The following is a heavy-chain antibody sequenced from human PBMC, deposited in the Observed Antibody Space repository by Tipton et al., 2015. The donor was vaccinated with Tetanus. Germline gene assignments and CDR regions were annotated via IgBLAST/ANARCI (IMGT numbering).Heavy chain of an antibody. J-gene: IGHJ4*02. Sequence: SLRLSCTASGFTFGDYAMSWFRQAPGKGLEWVGFISSKAYGGTTEYAASVKGRFTISRDDSKSIAYLQMNSLKTEDTAVYYCTRDLEAMGMIVVVTPLDYWGQGTLVTVSS. D-gene: IGHD3-22*01. CDR3: TRDLEAMGMIVVVTPLDY. CDR2: ISSKAYGGTT. CDR1: GFTFGDYA. V-gene: IGHV3-49*03.